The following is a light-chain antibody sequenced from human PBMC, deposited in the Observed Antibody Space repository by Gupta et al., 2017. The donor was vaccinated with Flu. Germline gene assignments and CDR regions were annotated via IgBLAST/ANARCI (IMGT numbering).Light chain of an antibody. CDR3: SSYTSISTFYV. CDR1: SSDVGRSDS. Sequence: QSALTQPASVSGSPGQSLPISCTGTSSDVGRSDSFSWYQPHPGKAPKLLIYDVSNRPSGVSSRFSGSKSGNTASLTISGLQAEDETDYYCSSYTSISTFYVFGTGTKVTVL. CDR2: DVS. J-gene: IGLJ1*01. V-gene: IGLV2-14*01.